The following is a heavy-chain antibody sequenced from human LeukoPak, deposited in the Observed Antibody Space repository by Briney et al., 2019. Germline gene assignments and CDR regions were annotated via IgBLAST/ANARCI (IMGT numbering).Heavy chain of an antibody. D-gene: IGHD4-17*01. Sequence: PGGSLRLSCAASGFTFTNYWMSWVRQAPGKGLEWVANIKHDGSETYYVDSVKGRFTISRDNAKNSQYLQLNSPRAEDTAVYYCASASGDYARGGFDYWGQGTLVTVSS. V-gene: IGHV3-7*01. CDR2: IKHDGSET. J-gene: IGHJ4*02. CDR1: GFTFTNYW. CDR3: ASASGDYARGGFDY.